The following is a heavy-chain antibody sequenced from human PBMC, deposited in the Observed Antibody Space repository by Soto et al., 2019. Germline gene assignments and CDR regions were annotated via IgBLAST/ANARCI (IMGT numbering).Heavy chain of an antibody. CDR1: GFTFSMYS. Sequence: DVQLVESGGGLVQPGESLKLSCEVSGFTFSMYSMSWVRQAPGKGLEWVAKIPQEGGDGHYLDSVKGRFIISRDNAQNSLYLQMNSLRGDDTAVYYCARGQLILPAHDFFYGSDVWGQGATVTVS. J-gene: IGHJ6*02. V-gene: IGHV3-7*03. CDR3: ARGQLILPAHDFFYGSDV. D-gene: IGHD2-15*01. CDR2: IPQEGGDG.